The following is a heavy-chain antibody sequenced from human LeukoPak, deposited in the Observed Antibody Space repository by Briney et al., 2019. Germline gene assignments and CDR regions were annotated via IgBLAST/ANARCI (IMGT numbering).Heavy chain of an antibody. V-gene: IGHV3-21*01. J-gene: IGHJ6*02. Sequence: GGSLRLSCAVSGFTFSSYSMNWVRQAPGKGLEWVSSISSSSSYIYYADSVKGRFTISRDNAKNSLYLQMNSLRAEDTAVYYCARGNIPGSYYYYGMDVWGQGTTVTVSS. CDR3: ARGNIPGSYYYYGMDV. CDR2: ISSSSSYI. CDR1: GFTFSSYS. D-gene: IGHD2-2*01.